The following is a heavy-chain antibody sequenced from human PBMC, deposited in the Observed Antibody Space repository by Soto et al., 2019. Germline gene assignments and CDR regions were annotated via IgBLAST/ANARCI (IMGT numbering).Heavy chain of an antibody. D-gene: IGHD3-10*01. CDR2: ISPKSANT. Sequence: QIQLVQSGAELKKPGASVKVSCEASGYSFSKYDISWLRQAPGQGPEWMGRISPKSANTNYAQKFQGRVTMTADTSTSTAYMELRGLRSDDTAVYYCATSSDSGFDPWGQGTLVTVSS. J-gene: IGHJ5*02. CDR3: ATSSDSGFDP. V-gene: IGHV1-18*04. CDR1: GYSFSKYD.